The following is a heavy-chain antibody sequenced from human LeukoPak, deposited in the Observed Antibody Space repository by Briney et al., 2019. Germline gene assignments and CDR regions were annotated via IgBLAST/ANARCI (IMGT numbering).Heavy chain of an antibody. J-gene: IGHJ4*02. Sequence: GGSLRLSCAASGFTFSNYPMSWVRQAPGKGREWVSAISGGGGPTYYADSVEGRFTISRDNSKNTLYLQMNSLRAEDAAVYFCAKNSGYSWQYFFDYWGQGTLVTVSS. D-gene: IGHD6-25*01. CDR1: GFTFSNYP. CDR2: ISGGGGPT. CDR3: AKNSGYSWQYFFDY. V-gene: IGHV3-23*01.